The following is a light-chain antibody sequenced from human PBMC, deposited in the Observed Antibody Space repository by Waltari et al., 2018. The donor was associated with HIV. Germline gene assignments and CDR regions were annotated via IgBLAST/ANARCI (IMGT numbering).Light chain of an antibody. CDR3: QQFYSLPVT. V-gene: IGKV1-9*01. J-gene: IGKJ2*01. CDR1: QDISNW. Sequence: DIQLTQSPSFLSASVGDRVPITCRASQDISNWLAWYQQKPGKAPQLLINSASTLQSGVPSRFSGSGSGTDFALTISCLQSEDFALYYCQQFYSLPVTFGQGTKLEIK. CDR2: SAS.